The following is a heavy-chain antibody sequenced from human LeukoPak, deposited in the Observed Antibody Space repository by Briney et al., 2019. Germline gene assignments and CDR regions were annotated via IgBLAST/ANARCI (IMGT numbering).Heavy chain of an antibody. CDR2: ISSSSSYI. CDR3: ARVHPYGLIDY. V-gene: IGHV3-21*01. D-gene: IGHD3-16*01. CDR1: GFTFSSYS. Sequence: PGGSLRLSCAASGFTFSSYSRNWVRQAPGKGLDWVSSISSSSSYIYYADSVKGRFTISRDNAKNSLYLQMNSLRAEDTAVYYCARVHPYGLIDYWGQGTLVTVSS. J-gene: IGHJ4*02.